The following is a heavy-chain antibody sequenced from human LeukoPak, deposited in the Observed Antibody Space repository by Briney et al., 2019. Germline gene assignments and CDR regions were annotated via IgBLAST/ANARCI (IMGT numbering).Heavy chain of an antibody. Sequence: SETLSLTCTVSGGSISSGDYYWSWIRQPPGKGLEWIGYIYYSGSTYYNPSLKSRVTISVDTSKNQFSLKLSSVTAADTAVYYCARAVFVGEYYFDYWGQGTLVTVSS. CDR1: GGSISSGDYY. CDR3: ARAVFVGEYYFDY. CDR2: IYYSGST. J-gene: IGHJ4*02. V-gene: IGHV4-30-4*01. D-gene: IGHD3-16*01.